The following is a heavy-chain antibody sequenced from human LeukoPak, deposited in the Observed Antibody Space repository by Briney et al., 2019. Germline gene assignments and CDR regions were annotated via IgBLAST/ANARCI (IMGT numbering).Heavy chain of an antibody. D-gene: IGHD1-26*01. CDR3: ARGAQSGGYSGPFDI. J-gene: IGHJ3*02. CDR1: GFTFSGYA. V-gene: IGHV3-33*01. CDR2: IWFDGSNT. Sequence: GGSLRLSCTPSGFTFSGYAMHWVRQAPGKGLGWVAVIWFDGSNTYYADSVKGRFTISRDNSKNTLYLQMNSLRAEDTAVYYCARGAQSGGYSGPFDIWAQGTMVTVSS.